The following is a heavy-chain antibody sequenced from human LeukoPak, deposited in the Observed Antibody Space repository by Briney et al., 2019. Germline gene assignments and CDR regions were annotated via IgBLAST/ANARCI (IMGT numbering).Heavy chain of an antibody. D-gene: IGHD6-19*01. CDR1: GYTFTVYY. V-gene: IGHV1-2*02. CDR2: INPNSGGT. CDR3: ARGTSSIAVDFY. Sequence: ASVKVSCKASGYTFTVYYMHWVRQAPGQGLEWMGWINPNSGGTNYAQKFQGRVTMTRDTSISTAYMELSRLRSDDTAVYYCARGTSSIAVDFYWGQGTLVTVSS. J-gene: IGHJ4*02.